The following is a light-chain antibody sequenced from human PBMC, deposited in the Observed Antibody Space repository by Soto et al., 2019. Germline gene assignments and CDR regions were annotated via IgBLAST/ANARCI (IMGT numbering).Light chain of an antibody. CDR1: QSVSSNY. CDR2: GAS. V-gene: IGKV3-20*01. CDR3: QQYGRSPST. J-gene: IGKJ3*01. Sequence: EIVMTQSPGTLSLSPGETATLSCRASQSVSSNYVAWFHQKPGQAPRLLIYGASSRATGVPDRFSASGSGTAFTLTISRLEPEDFAVYYCQQYGRSPSTFGPGTKVDIK.